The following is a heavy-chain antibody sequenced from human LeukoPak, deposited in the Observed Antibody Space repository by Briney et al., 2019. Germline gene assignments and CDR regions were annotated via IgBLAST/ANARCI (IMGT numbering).Heavy chain of an antibody. CDR3: AKDYRGWYFSFGMDV. D-gene: IGHD6-19*01. J-gene: IGHJ6*02. CDR2: ISWNSGSI. Sequence: GGSLRLSCAASGFIFDDYAMHWVRQAPGKGLEWVSGISWNSGSIGYADSVKGRFTISRDNANNSLYLQMNSLRAEDTALYYCAKDYRGWYFSFGMDVWGQGTTVTVSS. CDR1: GFIFDDYA. V-gene: IGHV3-9*01.